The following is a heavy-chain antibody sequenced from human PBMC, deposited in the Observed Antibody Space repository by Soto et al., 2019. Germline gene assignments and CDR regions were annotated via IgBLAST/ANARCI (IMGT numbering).Heavy chain of an antibody. Sequence: TSETLSLTCTVSGSSISSYYWSWIRQPPGKGLEWIGYIYYSGSTNYNPSLKSRVTISVDTSKNQFSLKLSSVTAADTAVYYCARSDGRYWGQGTLVTVS. CDR1: GSSISSYY. CDR3: ARSDGRY. V-gene: IGHV4-59*01. CDR2: IYYSGST. J-gene: IGHJ4*02.